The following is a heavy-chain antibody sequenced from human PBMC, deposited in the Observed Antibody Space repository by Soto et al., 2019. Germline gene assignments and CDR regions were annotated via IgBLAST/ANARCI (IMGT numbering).Heavy chain of an antibody. J-gene: IGHJ4*02. CDR3: ALDYDSSGYLYY. Sequence: ASVKVSCKASGYTFTTYAIHWVRQAPGQRLEWMGWINAGNGNTKYSQNFQGRVSITRDTSASTAYMELSSLRSEDTAVYYCALDYDSSGYLYYWGQGTLVTVSS. V-gene: IGHV1-3*01. CDR1: GYTFTTYA. CDR2: INAGNGNT. D-gene: IGHD3-22*01.